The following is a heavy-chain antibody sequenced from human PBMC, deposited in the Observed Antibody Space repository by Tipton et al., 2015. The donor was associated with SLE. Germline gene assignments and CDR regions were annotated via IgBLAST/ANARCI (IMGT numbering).Heavy chain of an antibody. CDR1: GFTFDNYE. D-gene: IGHD4-23*01. Sequence: SLRLSSAASGFTFDNYEMNWVRQAPGKGLEWVSYISDSGTIMSYADSVKGRFTVSRDNAKKSLYLQLDSLRAEDTAVYYCARDRRWEYYYGIDVWGQGTTVTVTS. V-gene: IGHV3-48*03. J-gene: IGHJ6*02. CDR2: ISDSGTIM. CDR3: ARDRRWEYYYGIDV.